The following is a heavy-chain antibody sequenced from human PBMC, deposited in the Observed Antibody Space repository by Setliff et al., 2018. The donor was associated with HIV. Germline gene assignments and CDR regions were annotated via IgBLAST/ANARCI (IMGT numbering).Heavy chain of an antibody. D-gene: IGHD3-22*01. CDR2: ISTSGGT. J-gene: IGHJ2*01. Sequence: PSETLSLTCIASGASISTYSWSWIRQSPGKGLECIGYISTSGGTNYNPSLKSRVTISLDTSKNQFSLKLTSVTAADTAVYYCARHPDSGFYYSPLLNNWYFDLWGPGTLVTVSS. CDR1: GASISTYS. V-gene: IGHV4-4*09. CDR3: ARHPDSGFYYSPLLNNWYFDL.